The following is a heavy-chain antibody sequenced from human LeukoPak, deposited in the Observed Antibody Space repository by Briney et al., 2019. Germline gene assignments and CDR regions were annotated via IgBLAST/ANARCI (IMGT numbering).Heavy chain of an antibody. J-gene: IGHJ4*02. Sequence: GGSLRLSCAASGFTLSNYAMHWVRQAPGKGLEWVAVISYDGSNKYSADSVKGRFTISKDLSKNTLYLQMNSLRTEDTAVYYCARDSDFYGPSTAYYLDYWGQGTLVTVSS. V-gene: IGHV3-30*04. CDR3: ARDSDFYGPSTAYYLDY. CDR2: ISYDGSNK. CDR1: GFTLSNYA. D-gene: IGHD4-17*01.